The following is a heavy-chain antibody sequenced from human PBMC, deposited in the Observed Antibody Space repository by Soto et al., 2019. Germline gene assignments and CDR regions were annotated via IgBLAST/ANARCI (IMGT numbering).Heavy chain of an antibody. V-gene: IGHV5-51*01. J-gene: IGHJ6*02. D-gene: IGHD2-2*01. CDR1: GYSFTSYW. CDR3: ARVVPAAIVNYYYGMDV. CDR2: IYPGDSDT. Sequence: GESLKISCKGSGYSFTSYWIGWVRQMPGKGLEWMGIIYPGDSDTRYSPSFQGQVTISADKSISTAYLQWSSLKASDTAMYYCARVVPAAIVNYYYGMDVWGQGTTVTVSS.